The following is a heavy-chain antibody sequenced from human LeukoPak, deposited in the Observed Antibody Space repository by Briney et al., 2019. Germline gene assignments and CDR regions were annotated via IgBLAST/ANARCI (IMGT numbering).Heavy chain of an antibody. D-gene: IGHD6-13*01. CDR3: ARETLKGIAAAGTKDY. Sequence: VASVKVSCKASGYTFTSYGISWVRQAPGQGLEWMGWISAYNGHTNYAQKLQGRVTMTTDTSTSTAYMELRSLRSDDTAVYYCARETLKGIAAAGTKDYWGQGTLVTVSS. CDR1: GYTFTSYG. J-gene: IGHJ4*02. CDR2: ISAYNGHT. V-gene: IGHV1-18*01.